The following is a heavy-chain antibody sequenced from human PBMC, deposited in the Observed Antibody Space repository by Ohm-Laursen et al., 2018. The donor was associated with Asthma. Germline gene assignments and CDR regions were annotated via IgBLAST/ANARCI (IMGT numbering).Heavy chain of an antibody. Sequence: SLRLSCAASGFTFSSYGMHWVRQAPGKGLECVAVISYDGSNKYYADSVKGRFTISRDNSENTLYLQMNSLRAEDTAVYYCAKGITIFGVVVALDYWGQGTLVTVSS. V-gene: IGHV3-30*18. CDR3: AKGITIFGVVVALDY. D-gene: IGHD3-3*01. CDR1: GFTFSSYG. CDR2: ISYDGSNK. J-gene: IGHJ4*02.